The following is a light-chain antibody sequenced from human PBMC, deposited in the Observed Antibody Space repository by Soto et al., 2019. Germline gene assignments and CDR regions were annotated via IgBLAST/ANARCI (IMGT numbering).Light chain of an antibody. CDR3: QQREQWPT. Sequence: IVLTQSPGTLSLSPGERATLSCRASQSVSSSYLAWYQQKPGQSPRLVIYGGSTRAIGIPARFSGSGSGTDFTLTISRLEPEDFAVYYCQQREQWPTFGGGTKVDIK. CDR2: GGS. CDR1: QSVSSSY. V-gene: IGKV3-20*01. J-gene: IGKJ4*01.